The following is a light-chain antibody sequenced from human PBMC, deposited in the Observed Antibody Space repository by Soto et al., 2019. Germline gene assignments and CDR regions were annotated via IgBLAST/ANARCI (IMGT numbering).Light chain of an antibody. Sequence: QPVLTQPPSASGTPGQRVTIPCSGSSSNIGSNAVNWYQQLPGTAPKLLIYNDNQRPSGVPDRFSGSKSGTSASLAISGLQSEDEADYYCATWDDSLNGWVFGGGTKLTVL. CDR3: ATWDDSLNGWV. CDR2: NDN. CDR1: SSNIGSNA. V-gene: IGLV1-44*01. J-gene: IGLJ3*02.